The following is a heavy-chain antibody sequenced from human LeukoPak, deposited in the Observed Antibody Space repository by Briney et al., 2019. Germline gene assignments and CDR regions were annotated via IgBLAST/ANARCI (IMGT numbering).Heavy chain of an antibody. CDR3: AKSPSSRVPAAIGFY. J-gene: IGHJ4*02. V-gene: IGHV3-23*01. Sequence: GGSLTLSCAASGFTFNSYAMSWVRQAPGKGLEWVSAISGSGGSTYYAHSVKGRFTISRDNSKNTLYLQMNSLRAEDTAVYYCAKSPSSRVPAAIGFYWGQGTLVTVSS. CDR1: GFTFNSYA. CDR2: ISGSGGST. D-gene: IGHD2-2*02.